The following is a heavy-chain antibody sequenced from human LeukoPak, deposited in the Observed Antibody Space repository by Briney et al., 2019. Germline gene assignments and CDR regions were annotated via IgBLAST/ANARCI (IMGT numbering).Heavy chain of an antibody. CDR2: ISSSNSYI. J-gene: IGHJ4*02. Sequence: GGSLRLSCAASGFTFSIYTMNWVRQAPGKGLEWVSSISSSNSYIYYADSVKGRFTISRDNAKNSLYLQMNSLRAEDTAVYYCARDWTLGQQPDANLLFDYWGQGTLVTVSS. CDR3: ARDWTLGQQPDANLLFDY. D-gene: IGHD6-13*01. V-gene: IGHV3-21*01. CDR1: GFTFSIYT.